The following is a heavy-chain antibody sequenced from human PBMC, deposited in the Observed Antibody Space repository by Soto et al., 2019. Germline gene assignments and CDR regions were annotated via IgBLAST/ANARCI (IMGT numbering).Heavy chain of an antibody. V-gene: IGHV3-23*01. D-gene: IGHD2-15*01. CDR3: AKCHGYCSGGNCDYFCYMDV. J-gene: IGHJ6*03. CDR2: ISGSGGNT. Sequence: EVQLLESGGGLVQPGGSLRLSCAASGFTFRIYAMTWVRQALGTGLEWVSDISGSGGNTKYADSVKGRFTISRDNSKNTLYLQMNSLRAEDTAEYYCAKCHGYCSGGNCDYFCYMDVWGKGTMVTVSS. CDR1: GFTFRIYA.